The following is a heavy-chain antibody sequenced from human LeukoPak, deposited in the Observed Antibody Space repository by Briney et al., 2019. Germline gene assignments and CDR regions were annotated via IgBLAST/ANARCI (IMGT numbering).Heavy chain of an antibody. CDR2: IIPIFGTA. Sequence: SEKVSCKASGGTFSSYAISWVRQAPGQGLEWMGGIIPIFGTANYEQKFQGRVTITADESTSTAYMELSSLRSEDTAVYYCARDLRAGTMIAHAFDIWGQGTMVTVSS. V-gene: IGHV1-69*01. CDR1: GGTFSSYA. D-gene: IGHD3-22*01. CDR3: ARDLRAGTMIAHAFDI. J-gene: IGHJ3*02.